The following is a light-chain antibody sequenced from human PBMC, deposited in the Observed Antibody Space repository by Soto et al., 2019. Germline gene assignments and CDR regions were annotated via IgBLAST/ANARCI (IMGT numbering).Light chain of an antibody. CDR2: DAS. J-gene: IGKJ2*01. CDR1: QNISVW. CDR3: QQYDSSSGT. Sequence: DIQMTQSPSTLSASVGDGVTITCRASQNISVWLAWYQQRPGKAPKFLIYDASSLETGVPSRFSGSGSGTEFTLTIRSLQPDDFATYYCQQYDSSSGTFGQGTKLEIK. V-gene: IGKV1-5*01.